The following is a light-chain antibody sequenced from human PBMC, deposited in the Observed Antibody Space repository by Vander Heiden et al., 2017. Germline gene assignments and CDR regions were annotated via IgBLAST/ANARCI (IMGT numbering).Light chain of an antibody. J-gene: IGKJ1*01. CDR3: HQENQWART. CDR2: DTS. V-gene: IGKV3-15*01. CDR1: ESVRSA. Sequence: VMTQSPATLSVSPGDRAALSCRASESVRSALAWYQQKPGQAPNLLIYDTSTRAAGIPARFSGSGSGTEFTLTISSLQSEDFAVYYCHQENQWARTFGQGTKVEIK.